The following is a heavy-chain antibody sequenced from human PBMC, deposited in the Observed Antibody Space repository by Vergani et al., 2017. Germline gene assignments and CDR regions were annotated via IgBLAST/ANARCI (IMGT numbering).Heavy chain of an antibody. CDR2: IHPADSDT. D-gene: IGHD3-22*01. CDR1: GYSFTNYW. J-gene: IGHJ4*02. V-gene: IGHV5-51*01. CDR3: AELDGRDSSGSKYFDY. Sequence: EVQLVQSGAEVKKPGESLKISCQISGYSFTNYWIGWVRQMPGKGLEWMGIIHPADSDTRYSPSFQGQVTISVDKSISTAYLQRSSLRASDSAMYYCAELDGRDSSGSKYFDYWGQGPLVTVYS.